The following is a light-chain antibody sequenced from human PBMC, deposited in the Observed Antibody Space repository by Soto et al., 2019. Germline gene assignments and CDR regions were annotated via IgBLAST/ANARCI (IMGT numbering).Light chain of an antibody. CDR2: KAS. J-gene: IGKJ1*01. Sequence: DIQMTQSPSTLSASVGDRVTITCRASQSISSWLAWYQQKPGKAPKLLIYKASTLERGVPSRFSGSGSGTEFTLTISNLQPDDFATYYCQQSKTFGQGTKVEIK. V-gene: IGKV1-5*03. CDR1: QSISSW. CDR3: QQSKT.